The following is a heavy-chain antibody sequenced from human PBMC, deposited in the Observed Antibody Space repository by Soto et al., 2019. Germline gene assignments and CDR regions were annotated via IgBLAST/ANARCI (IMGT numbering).Heavy chain of an antibody. Sequence: PSETLSLICTVSGGSISSSSYYWGWIRQPPGKGLEWIGSIYYSGSTYYNPSLKSRVTISVDTSKNQFSLKLSSVTAADTAVYYCARHLPAYNRDFWSGYYGLPNWFDPWGQGTLVTVSS. D-gene: IGHD3-3*01. CDR3: ARHLPAYNRDFWSGYYGLPNWFDP. CDR2: IYYSGST. V-gene: IGHV4-39*01. CDR1: GGSISSSSYY. J-gene: IGHJ5*02.